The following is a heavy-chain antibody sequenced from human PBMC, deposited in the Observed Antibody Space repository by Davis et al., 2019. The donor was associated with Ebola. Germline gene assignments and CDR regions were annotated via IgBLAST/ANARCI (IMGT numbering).Heavy chain of an antibody. V-gene: IGHV3-48*02. J-gene: IGHJ2*01. CDR2: ISSGGHDT. CDR3: AKDAEDGSGNWFFDF. D-gene: IGHD5-24*01. CDR1: GFTFSRHS. Sequence: GESLKIFCGASGFTFSRHSMNLVRQAPGKGLEWIAFISSGGHDTYYADSVRGRFTIHRDNAKNLLYLQLNSLRDEDTALYYCAKDAEDGSGNWFFDFRGRGALVTVSS.